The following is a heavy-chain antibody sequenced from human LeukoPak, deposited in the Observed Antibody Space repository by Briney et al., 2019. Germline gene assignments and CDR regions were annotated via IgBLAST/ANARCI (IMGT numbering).Heavy chain of an antibody. CDR3: AKDDAWLRFGE. Sequence: GGTLRLSCAASGFTFSRHGMNWVRQAPGKGLEWVSGISPRGDIKYYADSVKGRFSISRDNSRNTLYLEVSSLTAEDAAVYYCAKDDAWLRFGEWSQGTLVTVSS. CDR2: ISPRGDIK. CDR1: GFTFSRHG. J-gene: IGHJ4*02. D-gene: IGHD3-10*01. V-gene: IGHV3-23*01.